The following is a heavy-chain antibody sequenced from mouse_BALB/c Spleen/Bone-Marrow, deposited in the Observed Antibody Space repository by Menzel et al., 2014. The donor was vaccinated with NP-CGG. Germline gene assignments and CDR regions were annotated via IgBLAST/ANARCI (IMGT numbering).Heavy chain of an antibody. V-gene: IGHV1-19*01. CDR2: VNPYNGGT. CDR1: GYTFTDYY. CDR3: ARGNYYGNWFAY. D-gene: IGHD2-1*01. J-gene: IGHJ3*01. Sequence: EVKVVESGPELVKPGASVKMSCKASGYTFTDYYMDWVKQSHGESFEWIGRVNPYNGGTSYNQKFKGKATLTVDKSSSTAYMELNSLTSEDSAVYYCARGNYYGNWFAYWGQGTLVTVSA.